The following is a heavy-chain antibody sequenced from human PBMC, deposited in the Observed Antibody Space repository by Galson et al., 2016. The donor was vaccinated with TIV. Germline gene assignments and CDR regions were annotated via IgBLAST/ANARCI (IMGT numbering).Heavy chain of an antibody. CDR3: AKTIDVSGVLINYFYYGMDV. J-gene: IGHJ6*02. V-gene: IGHV3-23*01. Sequence: SLRLSCAASGFTFRDYAMHWVRQAPGKGLEWVASISATGGSTFYTGSVKGRFTVSRDNSNDHLSLQMSRLRVEDTAVYYCAKTIDVSGVLINYFYYGMDVWGHGTTVTVSS. D-gene: IGHD3-3*01. CDR1: GFTFRDYA. CDR2: ISATGGST.